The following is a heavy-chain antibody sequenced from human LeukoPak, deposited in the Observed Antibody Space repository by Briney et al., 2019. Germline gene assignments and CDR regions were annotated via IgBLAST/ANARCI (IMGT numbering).Heavy chain of an antibody. CDR2: INPNSGGT. Sequence: ASVKVSCKASGYTFTSYDINWVRQATGQGLEWMGWINPNSGGTNYAQKFQGRVTMTRDTSISTAYMELSRLRSDDTAVYYCASLFVVVPAAINDYWGQGTLVTVSS. D-gene: IGHD2-2*01. J-gene: IGHJ4*02. CDR1: GYTFTSYD. V-gene: IGHV1-2*02. CDR3: ASLFVVVPAAINDY.